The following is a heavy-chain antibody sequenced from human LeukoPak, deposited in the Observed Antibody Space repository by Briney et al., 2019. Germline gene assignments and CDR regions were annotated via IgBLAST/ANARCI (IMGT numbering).Heavy chain of an antibody. D-gene: IGHD3-3*01. CDR3: ARADYDFWSLDY. V-gene: IGHV4-39*01. Sequence: PSETLSLTCNVSGGSISSSGFYWGWLRQPPGKGLEWIGSIYYSGSTYYDPSLKNRVTISVDTSKNQFSLKLSPVTAANTAVYYCARADYDFWSLDYWGQGTLVTVSS. CDR1: GGSISSSGFY. CDR2: IYYSGST. J-gene: IGHJ4*02.